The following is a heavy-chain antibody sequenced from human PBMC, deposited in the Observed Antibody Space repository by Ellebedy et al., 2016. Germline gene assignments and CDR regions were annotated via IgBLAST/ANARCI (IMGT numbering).Heavy chain of an antibody. Sequence: GGSLRLSCAASGFTFSSFAMNWVRQAPGRGLEWVSSISSTGTYIYYAASVKGRFTISRDNAKNSLFLQMNSLRVEDTAVYFCARDRRLFDLWGRGTLVTVSS. CDR2: ISSTGTYI. V-gene: IGHV3-21*04. J-gene: IGHJ2*01. CDR1: GFTFSSFA. CDR3: ARDRRLFDL.